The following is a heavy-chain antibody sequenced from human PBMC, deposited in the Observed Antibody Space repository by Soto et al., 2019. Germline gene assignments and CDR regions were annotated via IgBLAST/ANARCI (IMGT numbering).Heavy chain of an antibody. CDR3: AKDHNQRGYSARAFDI. CDR1: GFTFSSYA. Sequence: PGGSLRLSCAASGFTFSSYAMNWVRQAPGKGLEWASVISGGGGATYYADSVKGRFTISRDDSKNTLYLQMNSLRAEDTALYYCAKDHNQRGYSARAFDIWGQGTMVTVSS. CDR2: ISGGGGAT. V-gene: IGHV3-23*01. D-gene: IGHD6-6*01. J-gene: IGHJ3*02.